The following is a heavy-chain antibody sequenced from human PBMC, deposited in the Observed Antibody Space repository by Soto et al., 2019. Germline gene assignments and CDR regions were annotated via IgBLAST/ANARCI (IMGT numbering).Heavy chain of an antibody. J-gene: IGHJ3*02. D-gene: IGHD4-17*01. Sequence: GGSLRLSCAASGFTFSSYGMHWVRQAPGKGLEWVAVIWYDGSNKYYADSVKGRFTISRDNSKNTLYLQMNSLRAEDTAVYYCARDEDYGDHLRVAFDIWGQGTMVTVSS. CDR1: GFTFSSYG. CDR3: ARDEDYGDHLRVAFDI. V-gene: IGHV3-33*01. CDR2: IWYDGSNK.